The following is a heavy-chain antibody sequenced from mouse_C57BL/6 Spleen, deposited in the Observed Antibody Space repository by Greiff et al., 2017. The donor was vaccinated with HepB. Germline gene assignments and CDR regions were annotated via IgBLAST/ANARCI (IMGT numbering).Heavy chain of an antibody. Sequence: EVQGVESGGGLVKPGGSLKLSCAASGFTFSDYGMHWVRQAPEKGLEWVAYISSGSSTIYYADTVKGRFTISRDNAKNTLFLQMTSLRSEDTAMYYCAREGNYYGSSYYWYFDVWGTGTTVTVSS. CDR2: ISSGSSTI. D-gene: IGHD1-1*01. V-gene: IGHV5-17*01. CDR3: AREGNYYGSSYYWYFDV. J-gene: IGHJ1*03. CDR1: GFTFSDYG.